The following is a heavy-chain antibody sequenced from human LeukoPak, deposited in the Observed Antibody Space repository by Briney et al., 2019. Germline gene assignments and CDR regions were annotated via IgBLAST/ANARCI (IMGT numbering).Heavy chain of an antibody. V-gene: IGHV3-23*01. Sequence: GGSLRLSCVASGFTFSTYTMNWIRQAPGKGLEWVSGSIGSGGSAFYADSVKGRFSISRDTSKNTLFLHMNNLRAGDTAVYYCAKGSSGWGYFDFWGQGTLVTVSS. CDR2: SIGSGGSA. CDR1: GFTFSTYT. J-gene: IGHJ4*02. D-gene: IGHD6-19*01. CDR3: AKGSSGWGYFDF.